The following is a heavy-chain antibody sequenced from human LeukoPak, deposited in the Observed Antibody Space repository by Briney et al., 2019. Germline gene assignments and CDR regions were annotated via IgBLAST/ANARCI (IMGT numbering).Heavy chain of an antibody. CDR2: INHSGST. Sequence: PSETLSLTCAVYGGSFSGYYWSWIRQPPGKGLEWIGEINHSGSTNYNPSLKSRVTISVDTSKNQFSLKLSSVTAADTAVYYCARVPHYYDILTGHLDYWGQGTLVTVSS. CDR3: ARVPHYYDILTGHLDY. D-gene: IGHD3-9*01. CDR1: GGSFSGYY. J-gene: IGHJ4*02. V-gene: IGHV4-34*01.